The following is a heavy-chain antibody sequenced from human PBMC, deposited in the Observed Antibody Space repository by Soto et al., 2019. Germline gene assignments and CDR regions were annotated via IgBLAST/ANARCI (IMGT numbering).Heavy chain of an antibody. CDR1: GGTFSSYS. D-gene: IGHD1-26*01. CDR2: IIPIFGTA. CDR3: ARNGGRHSGGIDY. J-gene: IGHJ4*02. Sequence: QVQLVQSGAEVKKPGSSVKVSCKASGGTFSSYSINWVRQAPGQGLEWMGDIIPIFGTANYAKKFQGRVTNTADESTSTAYTELSSLRSEDTAVYYCARNGGRHSGGIDYWGQGTLVTVS. V-gene: IGHV1-69*01.